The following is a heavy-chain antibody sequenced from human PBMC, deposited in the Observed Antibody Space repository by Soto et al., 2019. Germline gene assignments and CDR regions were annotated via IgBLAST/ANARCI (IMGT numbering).Heavy chain of an antibody. D-gene: IGHD5-18*01. CDR3: ARAVDTAMVDY. J-gene: IGHJ4*02. CDR2: IYYSGST. V-gene: IGHV4-30-4*01. CDR1: GGSISSGDYY. Sequence: PSETLSLTCTVSGGSISSGDYYWSWIRQPPGKGLEWIGYIYYSGSTYYNPSLKSRVTISVDTSKNQFSLKLSSVTAADTAVYYCARAVDTAMVDYWGQGTLVTVSS.